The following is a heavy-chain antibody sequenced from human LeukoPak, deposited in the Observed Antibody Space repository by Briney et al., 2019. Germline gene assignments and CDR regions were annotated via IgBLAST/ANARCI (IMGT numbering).Heavy chain of an antibody. CDR1: GCSFSNYV. CDR2: IIPNCETR. CDR3: ARDRDGGSAFDI. Sequence: GGSLRLSCAASGCSFSNYVMHWGRQAPGKGLEYVSAIIPNCETRGYANSMKGRFNISRDNSNNTLYLQMGSLRAEDMAIYYCARDRDGGSAFDIWGQGTLVTVSS. V-gene: IGHV3-64*01. D-gene: IGHD2-15*01. J-gene: IGHJ3*02.